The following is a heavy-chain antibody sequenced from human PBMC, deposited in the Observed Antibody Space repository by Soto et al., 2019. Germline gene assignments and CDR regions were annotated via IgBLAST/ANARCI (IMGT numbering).Heavy chain of an antibody. V-gene: IGHV3-23*01. CDR1: GFTYSSHG. CDR2: LSRGGGST. D-gene: IGHD1-1*01. J-gene: IGHJ3*02. Sequence: EAQLLESGGELIQPGGSLRLSCAASGFTYSSHGMSWVRQAPGKGLEWIAGLSRGGGSTYYADSVKGRFTISRDNSKNTLDLIMNSLRVEDTGLYYCARDGPDRTDGFDIWGQGTMVTVSS. CDR3: ARDGPDRTDGFDI.